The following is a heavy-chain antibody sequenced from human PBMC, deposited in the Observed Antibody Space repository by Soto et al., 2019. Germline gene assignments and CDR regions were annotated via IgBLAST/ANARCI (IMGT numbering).Heavy chain of an antibody. J-gene: IGHJ3*02. D-gene: IGHD3-3*01. CDR3: PPIITIWAIDI. V-gene: IGHV3-7*01. CDR2: IKQDGSEI. CDR1: GFTLSSYW. Sequence: VGSLRLSCVGSGFTLSSYWITWVRQAPGKGLEWVAKIKQDGSEIYYGGSVEGRFTISRDNAKNSLYLQMNSLRAEDTAMYYCPPIITIWAIDIWGQGTMVTV.